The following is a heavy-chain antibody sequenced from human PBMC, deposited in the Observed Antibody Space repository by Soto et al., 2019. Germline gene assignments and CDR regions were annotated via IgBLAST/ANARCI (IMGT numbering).Heavy chain of an antibody. Sequence: QVQLQQWGAGLLKPSETLSLTCAVYGGSFSGYYWSWIRQPPGKGLEWIGEINHSGSTNYNPSLKGRVTISVDTSKNQFSLKLTSVTAADTAVFYCARRAGDYDYWGQGTLVTVSS. J-gene: IGHJ4*02. D-gene: IGHD4-17*01. CDR1: GGSFSGYY. V-gene: IGHV4-34*01. CDR2: INHSGST. CDR3: ARRAGDYDY.